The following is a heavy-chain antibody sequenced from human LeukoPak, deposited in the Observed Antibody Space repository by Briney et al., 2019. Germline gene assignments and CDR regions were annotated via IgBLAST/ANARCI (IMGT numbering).Heavy chain of an antibody. Sequence: GGSLRLSCAASGFTFSSYAMHWVRQAPGKGLEWVAVISYDGSNKYYADSVKGRFTISRDNSKNTLYLQMNSLRAEDTAVYYCAREYYYDSSGYWDDAFDIWGQGTMVTVSS. CDR2: ISYDGSNK. J-gene: IGHJ3*02. CDR3: AREYYYDSSGYWDDAFDI. V-gene: IGHV3-30-3*01. D-gene: IGHD3-22*01. CDR1: GFTFSSYA.